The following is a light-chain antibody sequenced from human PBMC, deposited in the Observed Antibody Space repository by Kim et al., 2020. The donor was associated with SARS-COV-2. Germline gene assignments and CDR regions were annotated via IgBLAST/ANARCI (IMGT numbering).Light chain of an antibody. V-gene: IGKV3-20*01. J-gene: IGKJ4*01. CDR1: QSGSSSY. Sequence: PGERATLSCRASQSGSSSYLTWYQQKPGQAPRLLIYAASSRATGIPDRFSGSGSRTDFTLSITRLEPEDFGVYYCQLYGASLIFGGGTKVEIK. CDR2: AAS. CDR3: QLYGASLI.